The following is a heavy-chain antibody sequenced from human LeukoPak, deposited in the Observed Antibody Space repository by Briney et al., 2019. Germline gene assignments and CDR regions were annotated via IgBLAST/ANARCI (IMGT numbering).Heavy chain of an antibody. D-gene: IGHD3-10*01. Sequence: ASVKVSCKASGYTFTSYGISWVRQAPGQGLEWMGWISAYNGNTNYAQKLQGRVTMTTDTSTSTAYMELRSLRSDGTAVYYCARITMVRPPDDYWGQGTLVTVSS. CDR1: GYTFTSYG. CDR3: ARITMVRPPDDY. V-gene: IGHV1-18*01. CDR2: ISAYNGNT. J-gene: IGHJ4*02.